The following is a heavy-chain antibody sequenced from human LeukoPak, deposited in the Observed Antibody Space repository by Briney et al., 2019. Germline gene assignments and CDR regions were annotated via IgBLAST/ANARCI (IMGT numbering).Heavy chain of an antibody. CDR3: ATSAPDTAMDNFDY. D-gene: IGHD5-18*01. J-gene: IGHJ4*02. CDR1: GYTLTELS. V-gene: IGHV1-24*01. CDR2: FDPEDGET. Sequence: GASVKVSCKVSGYTLTELSMHWVRQAPGKGLEWMGGFDPEDGETIYAQKFLGRVTMTEDTSTDTAYMELSSLRSEDTAVYYCATSAPDTAMDNFDYWGQGTLVTVSS.